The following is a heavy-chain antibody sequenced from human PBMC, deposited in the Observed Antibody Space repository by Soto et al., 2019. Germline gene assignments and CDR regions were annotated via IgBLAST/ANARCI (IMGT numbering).Heavy chain of an antibody. CDR1: GYTFTMYG. J-gene: IGHJ4*02. D-gene: IGHD6-13*01. V-gene: IGHV1-18*01. CDR2: ISTYNGNT. CDR3: ARSPYTNSWYYFDY. Sequence: QVQLVQSGAEVKKPGDSVKVSCKTSGYTFTMYGISWVRQAPEQGLEWMGWISTYNGNTNSAQKFQGRVTMTTDTSTSTAYMELRSLRSDDTAVYYCARSPYTNSWYYFDYWGQGTLVTVSS.